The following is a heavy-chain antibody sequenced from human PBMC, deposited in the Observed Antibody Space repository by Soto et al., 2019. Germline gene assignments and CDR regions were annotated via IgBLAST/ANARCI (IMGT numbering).Heavy chain of an antibody. Sequence: PSETLSLTCSVSGFAISRGYYWSWVRQPPGKGLEWIGSIYPSVSSYHNPSLATRLGLSIDASKNQFTLNLTSVTAADTATYYCTRAYGAETFDFWGQGTRVTVSS. CDR1: GFAISRGYY. D-gene: IGHD3-10*01. J-gene: IGHJ5*01. CDR3: TRAYGAETFDF. V-gene: IGHV4-38-2*02. CDR2: IYPSVSS.